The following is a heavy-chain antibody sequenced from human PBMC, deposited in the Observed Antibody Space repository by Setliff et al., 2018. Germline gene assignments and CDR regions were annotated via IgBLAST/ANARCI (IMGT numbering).Heavy chain of an antibody. D-gene: IGHD2-8*01. CDR3: ARGHCTTISCFLDH. Sequence: GGSLRLSCAASGFIFDDYAMHWVRQAPGKGLEWVSGIRAGSDNIAYADSVKGRFTISRDNAKNSLYLQLDSLRPDDTAFYYCARGHCTTISCFLDHWGQGIMVTVS. CDR1: GFIFDDYA. V-gene: IGHV3-9*01. CDR2: IRAGSDNI. J-gene: IGHJ4*02.